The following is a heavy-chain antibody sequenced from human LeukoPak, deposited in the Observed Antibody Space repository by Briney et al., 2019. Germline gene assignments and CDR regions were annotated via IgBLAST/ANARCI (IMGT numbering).Heavy chain of an antibody. CDR2: IYYSGTT. CDR1: GGSITSRSFY. D-gene: IGHD2-8*02. Sequence: PSETLSLTCIVSGGSITSRSFYWGWIRQPPGKGLEWIGSIYYSGTTHYNPSLKSRATLSVDTSKNQFSLNLSSVTAPDTAVYYCARHAWEGRTGFDYWGRGTLVTVSS. J-gene: IGHJ4*02. CDR3: ARHAWEGRTGFDY. V-gene: IGHV4-39*01.